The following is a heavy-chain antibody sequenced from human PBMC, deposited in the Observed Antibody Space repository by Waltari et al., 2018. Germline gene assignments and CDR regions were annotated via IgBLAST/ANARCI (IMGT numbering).Heavy chain of an antibody. CDR3: ARFPRDYSFDY. CDR1: GGSITSGIYY. Sequence: QVQLQESGPGLVKPSQTLSLTCRVPGGSITSGIYYWTWIRQPAGKGLEWIGRIYTSGNTDYNPSLKSRVTMSMDTSKNQFSLNLSSVTAADTAVYYCARFPRDYSFDYWGQGTLVTVSS. J-gene: IGHJ4*02. V-gene: IGHV4-61*02. CDR2: IYTSGNT. D-gene: IGHD4-17*01.